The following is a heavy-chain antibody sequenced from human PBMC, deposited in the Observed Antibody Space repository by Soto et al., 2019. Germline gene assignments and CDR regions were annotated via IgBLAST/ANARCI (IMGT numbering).Heavy chain of an antibody. CDR2: LIGGHYGT. Sequence: VGSLRLSCTASGFTLQNYAMAWVRQAPGKGLEWVSTLIGGHYGTAYSYSVKGRFTVSRDNSKNCLYLQMNSLGVEDTAMYFCAKGKSTGDIDWFDPWGQGSLVTVSS. J-gene: IGHJ5*02. CDR3: AKGKSTGDIDWFDP. V-gene: IGHV3-23*01. D-gene: IGHD3-10*01. CDR1: GFTLQNYA.